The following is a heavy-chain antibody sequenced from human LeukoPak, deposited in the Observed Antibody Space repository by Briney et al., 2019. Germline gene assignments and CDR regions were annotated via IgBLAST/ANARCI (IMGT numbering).Heavy chain of an antibody. V-gene: IGHV3-53*01. CDR3: ARGGSYLSAFDI. J-gene: IGHJ3*02. Sequence: PGASLRLSCAASGFTVSSIYMSWVRQAPGKGLEWVSIIYSGGSTFYADSVKGRFTISRDNSKNTLYLQMNSLRAEDTAVYYCARGGSYLSAFDIWGQGTMVTVSS. D-gene: IGHD1-26*01. CDR1: GFTVSSIY. CDR2: IYSGGST.